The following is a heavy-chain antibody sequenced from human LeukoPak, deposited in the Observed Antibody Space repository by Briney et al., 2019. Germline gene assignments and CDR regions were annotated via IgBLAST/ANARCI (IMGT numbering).Heavy chain of an antibody. V-gene: IGHV3-72*01. J-gene: IGHJ4*02. Sequence: GGSLRLSCAASGFTFSDHYMDWVRQAPGKGLEWVGRTGDRGSGYITEYAASVQGRFTISRDDSKNLLWLQMNSLKTGDTAVYYCARDLGGSFYWGQGALVTVSS. CDR3: ARDLGGSFY. CDR1: GFTFSDHY. CDR2: TGDRGSGYIT. D-gene: IGHD1-26*01.